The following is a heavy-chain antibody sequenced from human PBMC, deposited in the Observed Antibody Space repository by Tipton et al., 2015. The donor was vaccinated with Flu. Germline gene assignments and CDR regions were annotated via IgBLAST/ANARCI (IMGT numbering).Heavy chain of an antibody. Sequence: TLSLTCNVSGGSIRSNNYNWGWLRQPPGKGLEWIGSVNYGGGTSYNPSLESRLTISLDTPKNHFSLRLSSVTAADTAVYYCATRRDYYDSSEFGYWGQGALVTVSS. CDR1: GGSIRSNNYN. CDR3: ATRRDYYDSSEFGY. J-gene: IGHJ4*02. V-gene: IGHV4-39*07. CDR2: VNYGGGT. D-gene: IGHD3-22*01.